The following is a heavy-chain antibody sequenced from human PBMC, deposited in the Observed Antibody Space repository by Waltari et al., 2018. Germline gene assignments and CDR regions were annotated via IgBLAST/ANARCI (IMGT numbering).Heavy chain of an antibody. CDR2: INHSGST. CDR1: GGSFSGYY. V-gene: IGHV4-34*01. D-gene: IGHD1-26*01. Sequence: QVQLQQWGAGLLKPSETLSLTCAVYGGSFSGYYWRWIRQPPGKGLEWIGEINHSGSTNYNPALKSRVTISVDTPKHQFSLKLSSLSAASTAVYYCARWELVVPHLVDYWGQGTLVTVSS. CDR3: ARWELVVPHLVDY. J-gene: IGHJ4*02.